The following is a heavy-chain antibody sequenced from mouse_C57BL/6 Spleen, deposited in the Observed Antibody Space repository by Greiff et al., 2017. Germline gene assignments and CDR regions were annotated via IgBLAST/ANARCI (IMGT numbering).Heavy chain of an antibody. V-gene: IGHV1-82*01. Sequence: VQLQQSGPELVKPGASVKISCKASGYAFSSSWMNWVKQRPGKGLEWIGRIYPGDGDTNYNGKFKGKATLTADKSSSTAYMQLSSLTSEDSAVYFCARVLTGTFDYWGQGTTLTVSS. CDR1: GYAFSSSW. D-gene: IGHD4-1*01. CDR3: ARVLTGTFDY. CDR2: IYPGDGDT. J-gene: IGHJ2*01.